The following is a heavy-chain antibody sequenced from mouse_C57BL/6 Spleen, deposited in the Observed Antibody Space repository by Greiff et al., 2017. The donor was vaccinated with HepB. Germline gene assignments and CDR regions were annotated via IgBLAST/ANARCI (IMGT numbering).Heavy chain of an antibody. Sequence: VQLKQSGGGLVKPGGSLKLSCAASGFTFSDYGMHWVRQAPEKGLEWVAYISSGSSTIYYADTVKGRFTISRDNAKNTLFLQMTSLRSEDTAMYYCAKVYYGSSYYWYFDVWGTGTTVTVSS. CDR3: AKVYYGSSYYWYFDV. CDR1: GFTFSDYG. J-gene: IGHJ1*03. V-gene: IGHV5-17*01. D-gene: IGHD1-1*01. CDR2: ISSGSSTI.